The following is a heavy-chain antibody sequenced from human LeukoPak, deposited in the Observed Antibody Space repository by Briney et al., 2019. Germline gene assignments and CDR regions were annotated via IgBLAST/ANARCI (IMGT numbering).Heavy chain of an antibody. CDR2: IYYSGST. CDR3: ARGEQLVGGRFDY. V-gene: IGHV4-59*01. Sequence: PSETLSLTCTVSGGSISNYYWSWIRQPPGKGLEWIGYIYYSGSTNYNPSLKSRVTISVDTSKNQFSLKLSSVTAADTAVYYCARGEQLVGGRFDYWGQGTLVTVSS. J-gene: IGHJ4*02. CDR1: GGSISNYY. D-gene: IGHD6-6*01.